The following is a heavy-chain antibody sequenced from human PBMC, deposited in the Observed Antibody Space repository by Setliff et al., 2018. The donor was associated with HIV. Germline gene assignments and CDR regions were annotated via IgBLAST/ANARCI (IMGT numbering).Heavy chain of an antibody. J-gene: IGHJ4*02. CDR3: ARGVNFWSDYYNY. D-gene: IGHD3-3*01. CDR2: INHSGSS. Sequence: SETLSLTCAVYGGSFSDYYWSWIRQPPGKGLEWIGEINHSGSSNSNPSLKSRVTISVDTSKNQFSLKLSSVTAADTAVYYCARGVNFWSDYYNYWGQGTRVTVSS. V-gene: IGHV4-34*01. CDR1: GGSFSDYY.